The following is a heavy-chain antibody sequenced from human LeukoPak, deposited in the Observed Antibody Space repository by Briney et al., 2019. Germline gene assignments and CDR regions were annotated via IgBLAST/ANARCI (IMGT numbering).Heavy chain of an antibody. Sequence: PGGSLRLSCAASGFTFSSYGMHWVRQAPGKGLEWVAFIRYDGNSKYYADSVKGRFTISRDNSKNTYLQMNSLRVEDTAVYYCARAPSRYTGSTTGFDYWGQGTLVTVSS. CDR2: IRYDGNSK. D-gene: IGHD1-26*01. CDR3: ARAPSRYTGSTTGFDY. J-gene: IGHJ4*02. CDR1: GFTFSSYG. V-gene: IGHV3-30*02.